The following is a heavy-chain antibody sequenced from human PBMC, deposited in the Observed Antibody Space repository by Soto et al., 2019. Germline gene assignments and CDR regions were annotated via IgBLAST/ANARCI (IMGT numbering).Heavy chain of an antibody. V-gene: IGHV1-69*12. D-gene: IGHD6-19*01. J-gene: IGHJ3*02. Sequence: QVQLVQSGAEVKKPGSSVKVSCKASVGTFSSYAISWVRQAPGQGLEWMGGIIPIFGTANYAQKLQGRVTITADESTSTAYMELSSLRSEDTAVYYCARGRSGAVAALAAFDIWGQGTMVTVSS. CDR2: IIPIFGTA. CDR3: ARGRSGAVAALAAFDI. CDR1: VGTFSSYA.